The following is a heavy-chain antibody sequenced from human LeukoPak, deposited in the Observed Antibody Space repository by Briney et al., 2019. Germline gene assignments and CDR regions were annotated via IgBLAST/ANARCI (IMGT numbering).Heavy chain of an antibody. CDR3: ARGGDGYNYGVDY. D-gene: IGHD5-24*01. J-gene: IGHJ4*02. Sequence: PSETLSLTCTVSGGSISSYYWSWIRQPPGKGLEWIGYIYYSGSTNYNPSLKSRVTISVDTSKNQFSLKLSSVTAADTAVYYCARGGDGYNYGVDYWGPGNPGHRLL. CDR2: IYYSGST. V-gene: IGHV4-59*01. CDR1: GGSISSYY.